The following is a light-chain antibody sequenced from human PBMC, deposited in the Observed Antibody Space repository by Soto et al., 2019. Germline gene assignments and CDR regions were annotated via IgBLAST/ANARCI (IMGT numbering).Light chain of an antibody. CDR3: QQYGSSPRT. CDR1: QSITNNY. J-gene: IGKJ1*01. CDR2: GAS. V-gene: IGKV3-20*01. Sequence: EIVMTQSPATLSVSPGERATLSCTASQSITNNYLAWYQQKPGLAPRLLIFGASRRATGIPDRFSGSGSGTDFTLTIRRLEPEDFVVHYCQQYGSSPRTCGQGTKVDIK.